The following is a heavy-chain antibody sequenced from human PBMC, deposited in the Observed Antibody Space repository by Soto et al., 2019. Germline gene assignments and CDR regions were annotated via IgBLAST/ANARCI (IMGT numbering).Heavy chain of an antibody. CDR2: INHSGST. Sequence: CAVYGGSFSGYYLSWIRQPPGKGLEWIGEINHSGSTNYNPSLKSRVTISVDTSKNQFSLKLSSVTAADTAVYYCARGGSNVAARPRWFDPWGQGTLVTVSS. J-gene: IGHJ5*02. V-gene: IGHV4-34*01. CDR3: ARGGSNVAARPRWFDP. CDR1: GGSFSGYY. D-gene: IGHD6-6*01.